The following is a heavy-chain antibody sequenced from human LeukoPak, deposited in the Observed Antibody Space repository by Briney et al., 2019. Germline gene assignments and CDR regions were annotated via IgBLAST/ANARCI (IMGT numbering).Heavy chain of an antibody. V-gene: IGHV3-48*03. Sequence: GSLRLSFAASGFTFSSYEMNWVRQAPGKGLEWVSYISSIGSTIYYADSVKGRFTISRDNAKNSLYLQMNSLRAEDTAVYYCAELGITMIGGVWGKGTTVTISS. J-gene: IGHJ6*04. CDR2: ISSIGSTI. CDR3: AELGITMIGGV. CDR1: GFTFSSYE. D-gene: IGHD3-10*02.